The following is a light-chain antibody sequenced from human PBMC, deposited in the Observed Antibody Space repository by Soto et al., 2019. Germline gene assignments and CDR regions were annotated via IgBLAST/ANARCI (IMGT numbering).Light chain of an antibody. CDR1: SSDVGTYNH. J-gene: IGLJ2*01. CDR3: SSYTGSSPLVV. Sequence: QSALTQPPSVSGSPGQSVTISCTGTSSDVGTYNHVSWYQQPPGTAPKLMIYDVSNRPSGVPDRFSGSKSGNTASLTISGLQAEDEDEYYCSSYTGSSPLVVFGGGTKLTVL. V-gene: IGLV2-18*02. CDR2: DVS.